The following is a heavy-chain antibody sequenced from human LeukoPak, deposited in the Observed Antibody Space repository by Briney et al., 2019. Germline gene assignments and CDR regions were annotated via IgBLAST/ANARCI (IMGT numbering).Heavy chain of an antibody. J-gene: IGHJ5*02. Sequence: GGSLRLSCAASGVIFSNYDMHWVRHAAGKGLEWVSGISTAGDTYYPGSVKGRFTISRENAKNSLYLHMNSLSAGDTAMYYCASSPAYSSSWYAIDTWGQGTLVTVSS. D-gene: IGHD6-13*01. CDR3: ASSPAYSSSWYAIDT. V-gene: IGHV3-13*01. CDR1: GVIFSNYD. CDR2: ISTAGDT.